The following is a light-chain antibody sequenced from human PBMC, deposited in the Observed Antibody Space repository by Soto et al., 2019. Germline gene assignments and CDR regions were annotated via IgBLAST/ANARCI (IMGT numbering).Light chain of an antibody. CDR3: QQRSNSLT. J-gene: IGKJ4*01. Sequence: EIVFTQPPATLAFSPVERATLSCRASQSGISYLAWYQQKPGQAPRLLIYAASNSATGIPARFSGSGSGTDFTLIISRLAPEDFAVYYRQQRSNSLTFGRGTKV. CDR2: AAS. CDR1: QSGISY. V-gene: IGKV3-11*01.